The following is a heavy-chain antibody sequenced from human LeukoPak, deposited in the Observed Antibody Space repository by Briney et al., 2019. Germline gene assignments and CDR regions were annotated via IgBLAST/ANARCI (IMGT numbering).Heavy chain of an antibody. J-gene: IGHJ6*02. CDR2: IWYDGSNK. Sequence: GGSLRLSCAASGFTFSSYGIHWVRQAPGKGLEWVAVIWYDGSNKYYADSVKGRFTISRDNSKNTLYLQVNSLRAEDTAVYYCGRGYYGDYGYGMDVWGQGTTVTVSS. D-gene: IGHD4-17*01. V-gene: IGHV3-33*01. CDR1: GFTFSSYG. CDR3: GRGYYGDYGYGMDV.